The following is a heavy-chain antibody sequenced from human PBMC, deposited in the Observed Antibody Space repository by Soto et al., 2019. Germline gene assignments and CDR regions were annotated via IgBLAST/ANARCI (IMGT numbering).Heavy chain of an antibody. D-gene: IGHD6-19*01. Sequence: GGSLRLSCSASGFTFSSYAMHWVRQAPGKGLEYVSAISSNGGSTYYADSVKGRFTISRDNSKNTLYLQMSSLRAEDTAVYYCVNSPYSSGWYYGMDVWGQGTTVTVSS. J-gene: IGHJ6*02. CDR2: ISSNGGST. CDR1: GFTFSSYA. CDR3: VNSPYSSGWYYGMDV. V-gene: IGHV3-64D*08.